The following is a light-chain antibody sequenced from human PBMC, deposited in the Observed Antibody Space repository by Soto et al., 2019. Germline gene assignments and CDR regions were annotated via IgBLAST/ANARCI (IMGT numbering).Light chain of an antibody. Sequence: EIMMTQSPATLSVSPGERATLSCRASQSVSSNLAWYQQKPGQAPRLLIYGPSTRATGIPARFSGSGSGTEFTLTISSLQSEDFAVYYCQQYNNWPRTFGQGTKVEIK. CDR3: QQYNNWPRT. CDR2: GPS. CDR1: QSVSSN. V-gene: IGKV3-15*01. J-gene: IGKJ1*01.